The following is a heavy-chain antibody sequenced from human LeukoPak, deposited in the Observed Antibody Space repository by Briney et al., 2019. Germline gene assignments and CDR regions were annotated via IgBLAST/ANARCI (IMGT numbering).Heavy chain of an antibody. CDR1: GCTFDDYA. J-gene: IGHJ4*02. CDR2: ISWNSGSI. V-gene: IGHV3-9*01. CDR3: AKVIQTQGYYYDSRDLAWAFDY. Sequence: AGGSLRLSCTASGCTFDDYAMHWVRQAPGKGLEWVSGISWNSGSIGYADSVKGRFTISRDNAKNSLYLQMNSLRAEDTALYYCAKVIQTQGYYYDSRDLAWAFDYWGQGTLVTVSS. D-gene: IGHD3-22*01.